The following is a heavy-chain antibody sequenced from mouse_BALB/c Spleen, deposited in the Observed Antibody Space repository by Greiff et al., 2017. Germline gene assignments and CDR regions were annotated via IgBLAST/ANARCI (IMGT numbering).Heavy chain of an antibody. D-gene: IGHD2-3*01. CDR1: GFTFSSYA. CDR3: ARGDGDDDMDY. Sequence: EVQRVESGGGLVKPGGSLKLSCAASGFTFSSYAMSWVRQTPEKRLEWVASISSGGSTYYPDSIEGGFTIFRDNGRNILYLQMSSLRTEDTANYYSARGDGDDDMDYWGQGTSVTVSS. CDR2: ISSGGST. V-gene: IGHV5-6-5*01. J-gene: IGHJ4*01.